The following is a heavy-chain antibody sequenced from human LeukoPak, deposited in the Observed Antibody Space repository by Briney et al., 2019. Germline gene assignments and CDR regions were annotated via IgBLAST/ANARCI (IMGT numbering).Heavy chain of an antibody. D-gene: IGHD3-3*02. J-gene: IGHJ2*01. CDR2: IFHSGTT. V-gene: IGHV4-59*11. Sequence: SETLSLTCTVSGDSIRSHYWNWIRQPPGKGLEWIGYIFHSGTTNYNPSLKSRVTISVDRSKNQCSLNLNSVTAADTAVYYCAGILRNWYFDVWGRGTPVTVSS. CDR1: GDSIRSHY. CDR3: AGILRNWYFDV.